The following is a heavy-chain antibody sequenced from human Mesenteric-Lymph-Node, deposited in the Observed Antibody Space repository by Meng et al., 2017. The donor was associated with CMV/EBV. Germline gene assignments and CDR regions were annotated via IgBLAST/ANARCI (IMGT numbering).Heavy chain of an antibody. CDR1: GFTFDDYA. V-gene: IGHV3-9*01. D-gene: IGHD5-18*01. J-gene: IGHJ4*02. CDR2: INWNSARI. Sequence: GGSLRLSCASSGFTFDDYAMHWVRQAPGKGLEWVSGINWNSARIGYADSVKGRFTISRDNARNSLYLQMNSLRAEDTAFYYCARFDRGYRYNLYFDSWGQGTLVTVSS. CDR3: ARFDRGYRYNLYFDS.